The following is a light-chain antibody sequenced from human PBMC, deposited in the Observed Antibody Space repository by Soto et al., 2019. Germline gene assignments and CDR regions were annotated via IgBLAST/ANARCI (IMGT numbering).Light chain of an antibody. V-gene: IGKV3-11*01. CDR2: DAS. CDR3: QQRGNWPLFT. CDR1: QSVSSY. J-gene: IGKJ3*01. Sequence: EIVLTQSPATLSLSPGERATLSCRASQSVSSYLAWYQQKPGQAPRLLIYDASNRATGIPARFSGSGSGTDFTLTISSLDPEDFAVYYCQQRGNWPLFTFGPGTTVDIQ.